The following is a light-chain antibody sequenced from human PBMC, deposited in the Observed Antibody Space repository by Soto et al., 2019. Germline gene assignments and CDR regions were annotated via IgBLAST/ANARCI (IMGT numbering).Light chain of an antibody. CDR3: QQYNSYSLYT. CDR1: QSINSW. Sequence: DIQMTQSPSTLSASVGDRVTITCRASQSINSWLAWYQQKPGKAPKLLIYKASSLDSGVPSRFSGSGSGTEFTLTINCLQPDDFATYYCQQYNSYSLYTFGQGTKLDIK. V-gene: IGKV1-5*03. J-gene: IGKJ2*01. CDR2: KAS.